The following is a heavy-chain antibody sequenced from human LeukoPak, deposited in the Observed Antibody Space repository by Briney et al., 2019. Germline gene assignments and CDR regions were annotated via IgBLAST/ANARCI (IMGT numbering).Heavy chain of an antibody. CDR1: GYTFTGYY. D-gene: IGHD3-10*01. CDR2: INPNSGGT. J-gene: IGHJ4*02. CDR3: ARDPSLWLGENDY. V-gene: IGHV1-2*02. Sequence: GASVKVSCKASGYTFTGYYMHWVRQAPGQGLEWMGWINPNSGGTNYAQKFQGRVTMTTDTSTSTAYMELRSLRSDDTAVYYCARDPSLWLGENDYWGQGTLVTVSS.